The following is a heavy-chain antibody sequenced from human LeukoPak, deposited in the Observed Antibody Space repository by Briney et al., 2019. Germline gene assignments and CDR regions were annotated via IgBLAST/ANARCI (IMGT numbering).Heavy chain of an antibody. J-gene: IGHJ4*02. Sequence: SETLSLTCTVSGGSISSYHWSWIRQPPGKGLEWIGYIYTSGSTNYNPSLKSRVTISVDTSKNQFSLKLSSVTAADTAVYYCARGSRDGYNEYYFDYWGQETLVTVSS. CDR3: ARGSRDGYNEYYFDY. CDR2: IYTSGST. D-gene: IGHD5-24*01. CDR1: GGSISSYH. V-gene: IGHV4-4*09.